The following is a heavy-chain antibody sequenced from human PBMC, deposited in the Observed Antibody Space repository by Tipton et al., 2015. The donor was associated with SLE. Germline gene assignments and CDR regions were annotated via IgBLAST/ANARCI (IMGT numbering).Heavy chain of an antibody. CDR2: IDHSGTT. D-gene: IGHD3-9*01. J-gene: IGHJ3*02. Sequence: TLSLTCAVSGASISSGYWWTWVRQTPGKGLEWIGEIDHSGTTYYNPSLKSRVTISVDKSKNHFSLKLSSVTAADTAVYYCARDSPGDFDWFDAFDIWGQGTMVTVSS. CDR1: GASISSGYW. CDR3: ARDSPGDFDWFDAFDI. V-gene: IGHV4-4*02.